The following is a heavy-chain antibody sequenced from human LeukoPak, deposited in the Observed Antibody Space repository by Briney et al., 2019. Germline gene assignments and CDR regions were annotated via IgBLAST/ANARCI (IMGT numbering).Heavy chain of an antibody. V-gene: IGHV3-7*05. CDR3: ARSVPFLPITSNANYYDSSGYYPDY. CDR1: GFTFSSYW. D-gene: IGHD3-22*01. Sequence: PGGSPRLSCAASGFTFSSYWMSWVRQAPGKGLEWVANIKQDGSEKYYVDSVKGRFTISRDNAKNSLYLQMNSLRAEDTAVYYCARSVPFLPITSNANYYDSSGYYPDYWGQGTLVTVSS. J-gene: IGHJ4*02. CDR2: IKQDGSEK.